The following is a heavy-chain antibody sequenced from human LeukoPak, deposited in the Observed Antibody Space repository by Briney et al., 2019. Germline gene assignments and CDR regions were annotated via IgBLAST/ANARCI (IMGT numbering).Heavy chain of an antibody. CDR3: ARYRNEALFAFDI. J-gene: IGHJ3*02. Sequence: KPSETLSLTCTVSGDSINNYYWSWIRQPPGKGLEWIGYIYYSGSTNYNPSLKSRVTISVDTSKNQFSLKLNSVTAADTAVYYCARYRNEALFAFDIWGQGTMVTVS. CDR2: IYYSGST. D-gene: IGHD1-14*01. CDR1: GDSINNYY. V-gene: IGHV4-59*01.